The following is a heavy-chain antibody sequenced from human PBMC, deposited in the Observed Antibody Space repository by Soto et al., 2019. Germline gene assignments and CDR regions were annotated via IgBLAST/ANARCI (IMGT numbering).Heavy chain of an antibody. V-gene: IGHV3-7*03. CDR1: GFTFSDYW. CDR3: ARDLPMVRGLFDS. D-gene: IGHD3-10*01. CDR2: IKRDGSEK. Sequence: EVQLVESGGGLVQPGGSLRLSCAASGFTFSDYWMTWVRQAPGKGLEWVANIKRDGSEKYYVDSVKGRFTISRDNAKNSLYLQMNSLRVEDTAVYYCARDLPMVRGLFDSWGQGALVTVSS. J-gene: IGHJ4*02.